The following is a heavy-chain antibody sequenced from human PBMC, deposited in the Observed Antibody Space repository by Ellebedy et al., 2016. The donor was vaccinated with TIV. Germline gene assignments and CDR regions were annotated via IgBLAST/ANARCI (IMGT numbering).Heavy chain of an antibody. CDR3: ARDQWLGRAYYFDS. CDR1: GFTFSNYW. J-gene: IGHJ4*02. CDR2: IKQDASER. D-gene: IGHD6-19*01. V-gene: IGHV3-7*01. Sequence: GESLKISCAASGFTFSNYWMSWVRQAPGKGLEWVANIKQDASERYYVDSVKGRFSISRDNAKNSIYLQMNSLTDEDTAVYYCARDQWLGRAYYFDSWGQGTLVTVSS.